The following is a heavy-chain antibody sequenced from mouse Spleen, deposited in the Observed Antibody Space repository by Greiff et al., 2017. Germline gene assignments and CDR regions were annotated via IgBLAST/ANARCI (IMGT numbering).Heavy chain of an antibody. J-gene: IGHJ2*01. Sequence: QVQLQQPGAELVMPGASVKLSCKASGYTFTSYWMHWVKQRPGQGLEWIGEIDPSDSYTNYNQKFKGKATLTVDKSSSTAYMQLSSLTSEDSAVYYCARGDYDYDLDYWGQGTTLTVSS. CDR3: ARGDYDYDLDY. V-gene: IGHV1-69*01. CDR2: IDPSDSYT. D-gene: IGHD2-4*01. CDR1: GYTFTSYW.